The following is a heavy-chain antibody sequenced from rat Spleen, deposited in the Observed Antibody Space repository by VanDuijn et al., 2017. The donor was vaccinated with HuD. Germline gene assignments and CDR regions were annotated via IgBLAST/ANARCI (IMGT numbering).Heavy chain of an antibody. CDR2: IWTGGTT. Sequence: VQLKESGPGLVQPSQTLSLTCSVSGFSLMDYSVHWVRQPPGKGLEWMGVIWTGGTTAYNSLLKSRLSISRDTSKSQVFFKMNSLQTEDTATYFCARAALDYWGQGVVVLVSS. CDR3: ARAALDY. V-gene: IGHV2S63*01. CDR1: GFSLMDYS. J-gene: IGHJ2*01.